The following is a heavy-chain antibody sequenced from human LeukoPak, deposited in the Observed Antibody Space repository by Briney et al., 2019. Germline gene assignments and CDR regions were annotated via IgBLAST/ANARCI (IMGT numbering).Heavy chain of an antibody. D-gene: IGHD6-13*01. CDR3: ARGGSWLDAFDI. CDR1: GGSISSYY. CDR2: IFTSGST. V-gene: IGHV4-4*07. J-gene: IGHJ3*02. Sequence: SETLSLTCTVSGGSISSYYWSWIRQPAGKGLEWIGRIFTSGSTNYNPSLKSRVTMSVDTSKNQFSLKLSSVTAADTAVYYCARGGSWLDAFDIWGQGTMVTVSS.